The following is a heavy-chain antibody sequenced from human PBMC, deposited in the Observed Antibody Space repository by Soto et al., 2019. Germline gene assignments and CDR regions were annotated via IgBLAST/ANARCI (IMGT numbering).Heavy chain of an antibody. D-gene: IGHD3-9*01. Sequence: GGSLRLSCAASGFTFSSYAMHWVRQAPGKGLEWVAVISYDGSNKYYADSVKGRFTISRDNSKDTLYLQMNSLRAEDTAVYYCARDHSLDDILTGYLPDWGQGTLVTVSS. CDR2: ISYDGSNK. CDR3: ARDHSLDDILTGYLPD. V-gene: IGHV3-30-3*01. J-gene: IGHJ4*02. CDR1: GFTFSSYA.